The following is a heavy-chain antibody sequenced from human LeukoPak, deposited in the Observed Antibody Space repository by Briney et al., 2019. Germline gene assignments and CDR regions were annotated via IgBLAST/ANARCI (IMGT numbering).Heavy chain of an antibody. J-gene: IGHJ4*02. CDR3: ARGAVRGGTNFDY. Sequence: SQTLSLTCAISGDSVSGSPAVWNWIRQSPSRGLEWLGRAYYRSKWYIEYAVSVKGRMTITPDTAKNQFSLQLKSVTPEDTAVYYCARGAVRGGTNFDYWGQGTLVTVSS. V-gene: IGHV6-1*01. CDR2: AYYRSKWYI. CDR1: GDSVSGSPAV. D-gene: IGHD3-10*01.